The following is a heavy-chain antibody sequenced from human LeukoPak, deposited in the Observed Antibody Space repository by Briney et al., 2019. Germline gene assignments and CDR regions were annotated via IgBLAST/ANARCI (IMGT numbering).Heavy chain of an antibody. V-gene: IGHV5-51*01. CDR1: GYSFTRYW. J-gene: IGHJ4*02. CDR3: ARLRYSSSWYSHFYSFDY. CDR2: IYPNDSDT. D-gene: IGHD6-13*01. Sequence: GESLKISCKGSGYSFTRYWIAWVRQMPGKGLEWMGIIYPNDSDTRYSPSFQGQVTISADKSINTAYLQWSSLKASDTAMYYCARLRYSSSWYSHFYSFDYWGQGTLVTVSS.